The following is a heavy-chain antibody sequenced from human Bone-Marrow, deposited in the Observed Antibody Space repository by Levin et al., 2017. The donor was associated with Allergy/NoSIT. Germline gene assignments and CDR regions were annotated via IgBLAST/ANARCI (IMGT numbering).Heavy chain of an antibody. Sequence: PSQTLSLTCAVSGGPISGSNWWSWVRQPPGKGLEWIGEIYQSGNTSYNPSLKSRVTIPTDKSKNQFSLKLSSMTAADTAVYYCATCGDDCIDVFGIWGQGKMVTVSS. J-gene: IGHJ3*02. CDR2: IYQSGNT. D-gene: IGHD2-21*02. CDR3: ATCGDDCIDVFGI. V-gene: IGHV4/OR15-8*02. CDR1: GGPISGSNW.